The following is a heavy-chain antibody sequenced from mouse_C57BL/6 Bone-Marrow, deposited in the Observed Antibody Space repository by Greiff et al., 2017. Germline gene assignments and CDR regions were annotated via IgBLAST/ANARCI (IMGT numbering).Heavy chain of an antibody. D-gene: IGHD1-1*01. CDR1: GFSLTSYG. V-gene: IGHV2-4*01. Sequence: VKLMESGPGLVQPSQSLSITCTVPGFSLTSYGVHGVRQPPGKGLEWLGVLWSGGSTDYNAAFISRLSISKDNSKSQVFFKMNSLQADDTAIYYCAKNLIYYARGYAMDYWGQGTSVTVSS. CDR3: AKNLIYYARGYAMDY. CDR2: LWSGGST. J-gene: IGHJ4*01.